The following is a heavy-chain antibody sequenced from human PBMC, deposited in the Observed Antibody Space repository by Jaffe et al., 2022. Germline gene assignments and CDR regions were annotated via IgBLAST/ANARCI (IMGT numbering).Heavy chain of an antibody. CDR2: INQEGTVK. CDR1: GFTFTDYW. V-gene: IGHV3-7*05. Sequence: EVHLEEAGGGLVQPGGSLRLSCAASGFTFTDYWMNWVRQAPGKGLEWVANINQEGTVKYYVDSVKGRFTISRNDAQNSLYLQMNNLRAEDTAVYYCATTVITVVRGIIDPYFDYWGQGALVTVSS. CDR3: ATTVITVVRGIIDPYFDY. D-gene: IGHD3-10*01. J-gene: IGHJ4*02.